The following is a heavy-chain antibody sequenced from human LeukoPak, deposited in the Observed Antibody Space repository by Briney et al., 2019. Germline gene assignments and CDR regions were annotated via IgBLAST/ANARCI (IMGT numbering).Heavy chain of an antibody. CDR3: ARDRATVTTKYFQH. D-gene: IGHD4-17*01. Sequence: GGSLRLSCAASGFTFSDYSMNWVRQAPGKGLEWISYISYSSSTLYYGDSVEDRFTISRDNAKNSLYLQMKSMRQDDTAVYYCARDRATVTTKYFQHCGDGALVTVSS. J-gene: IGHJ1*01. CDR2: ISYSSSTL. CDR1: GFTFSDYS. V-gene: IGHV3-48*02.